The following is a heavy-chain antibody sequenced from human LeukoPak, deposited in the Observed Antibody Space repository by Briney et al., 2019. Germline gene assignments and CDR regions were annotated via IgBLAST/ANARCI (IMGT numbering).Heavy chain of an antibody. CDR3: ARDPYTGSMFDY. J-gene: IGHJ4*01. V-gene: IGHV3-11*06. CDR1: GFTFSDYY. Sequence: PGGSLRLSCAASGFTFSDYYMSWVRQAPGKGLEWVAFIGSFTGDIFYADSVKGRFTISRDNAKDSVYLQMDSLRVDDTAIYFCARDPYTGSMFDYWGHGTLVTVSS. D-gene: IGHD1-26*01. CDR2: IGSFTGDI.